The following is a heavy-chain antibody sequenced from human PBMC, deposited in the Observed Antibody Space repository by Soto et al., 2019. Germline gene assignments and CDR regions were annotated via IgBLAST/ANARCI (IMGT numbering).Heavy chain of an antibody. Sequence: EGSLRLPCAASGLTFSSYPMSWGLQAPGKGLEWVSAISGSGGSTYYADSVKGRFTISRDNSKNTLYLQMNSLRAEDTAVYYCAKDNGVYFDWLLHGDAFAIRGQGTMVTVSS. V-gene: IGHV3-23*01. CDR2: ISGSGGST. J-gene: IGHJ3*02. CDR1: GLTFSSYP. D-gene: IGHD3-9*01. CDR3: AKDNGVYFDWLLHGDAFAI.